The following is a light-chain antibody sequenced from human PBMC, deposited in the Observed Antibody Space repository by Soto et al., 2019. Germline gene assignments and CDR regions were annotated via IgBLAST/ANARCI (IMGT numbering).Light chain of an antibody. CDR1: QSISSS. Sequence: DIQMTQSPSSLSASVGDRVTMTCRASQSISSSLNWYRQRPGKAPQLLIYEASTLQSGVPSRFSGSGSGTDFTLTISSLQPEDCAAYHCQQSYSTPRTFGQWTKVEMK. CDR2: EAS. V-gene: IGKV1-39*01. CDR3: QQSYSTPRT. J-gene: IGKJ1*01.